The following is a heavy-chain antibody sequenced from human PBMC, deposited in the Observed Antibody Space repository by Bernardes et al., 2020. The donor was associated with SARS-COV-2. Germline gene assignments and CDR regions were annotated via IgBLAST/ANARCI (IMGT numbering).Heavy chain of an antibody. CDR3: SKDEGYCSSTSCFPFDY. D-gene: IGHD2-2*01. V-gene: IGHV3-23*01. J-gene: IGHJ4*02. CDR1: GFTFSSYA. CDR2: ISGRGGST. Sequence: GGSLRLSCAASGFTFSSYAMSWVRQAPGKGLEWVSAISGRGGSTYYADSVKGRFTISRDNSKNTLYLQMNSLRAEDTAVYYCSKDEGYCSSTSCFPFDYWGQGTLVTVSS.